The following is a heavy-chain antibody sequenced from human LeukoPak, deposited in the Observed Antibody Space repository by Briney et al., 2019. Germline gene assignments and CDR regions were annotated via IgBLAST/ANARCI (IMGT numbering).Heavy chain of an antibody. D-gene: IGHD2-2*01. CDR1: GGSISSSTYY. CDR3: AGPLPAAIGSWFDP. J-gene: IGHJ5*02. V-gene: IGHV4-39*01. Sequence: PSEILSLTCIVSGGSISSSTYYWGWIRQPPGKGLEWIGSTYYSGSTYYNPSLKSRVTISVDTSKKQFSLKLSSVTAADTAVYYCAGPLPAAIGSWFDPWGQGTLVTVSS. CDR2: TYYSGST.